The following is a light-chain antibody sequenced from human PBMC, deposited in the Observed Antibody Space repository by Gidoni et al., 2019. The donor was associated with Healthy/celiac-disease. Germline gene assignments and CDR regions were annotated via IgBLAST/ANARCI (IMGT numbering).Light chain of an antibody. J-gene: IGLJ3*02. CDR1: SSNIGNNY. CDR3: GTWDSSLSAWV. Sequence: QSVFTHPPSVSAPPGQKVTLACSGSSSNIGNNYVSWYQQLPGTAPKLLIYDNNKRPSGIPDRFSGSKSGTSATLGITGLQTGDEADYYCGTWDSSLSAWVFGGGTKLTVL. V-gene: IGLV1-51*01. CDR2: DNN.